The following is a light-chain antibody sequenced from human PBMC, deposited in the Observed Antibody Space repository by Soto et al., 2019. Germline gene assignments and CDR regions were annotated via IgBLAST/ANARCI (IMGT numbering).Light chain of an antibody. V-gene: IGLV2-14*01. CDR1: SSDVGGYNY. CDR3: ISYTSSSTLVV. Sequence: QSVLTQPASVSGSPGQSITISCTGTSSDVGGYNYVSWYQQHPGKAPKLMIYDVSNRPSGVSNRFSGSKSGNTASLTISGLQCEEGAVYYCISYTSSSTLVVFGGGTKLPVL. CDR2: DVS. J-gene: IGLJ2*01.